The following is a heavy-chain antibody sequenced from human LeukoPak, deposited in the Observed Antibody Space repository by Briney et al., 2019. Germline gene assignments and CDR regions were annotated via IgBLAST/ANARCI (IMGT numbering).Heavy chain of an antibody. CDR1: GYTLTELS. CDR2: FDPEDGET. J-gene: IGHJ4*02. Sequence: ASVKVSCKVSGYTLTELSMHWVRQAPGKGLEWMGGFDPEDGETIYAQKFQGRVTMTEDTSTDTAYMELSSLGSEDTAVYYCATYGSGSYYRDYWGQGTLVTVSS. CDR3: ATYGSGSYYRDY. D-gene: IGHD3-10*01. V-gene: IGHV1-24*01.